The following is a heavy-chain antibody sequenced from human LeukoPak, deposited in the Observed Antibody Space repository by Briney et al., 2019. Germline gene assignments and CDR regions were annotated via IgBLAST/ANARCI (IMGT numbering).Heavy chain of an antibody. V-gene: IGHV4-61*01. CDR3: AREGPRGDSQFDY. D-gene: IGHD2-21*01. J-gene: IGHJ4*02. Sequence: PSETLSLTCTVSGASVSSASYWTWIRQPPGKGVEWIAHIYNGVNTNYNPSLKSRVTISVDTSKNQFSLRLNSVTAADTAVYYCAREGPRGDSQFDYWGQGTLVTVSS. CDR2: IYNGVNT. CDR1: GASVSSASY.